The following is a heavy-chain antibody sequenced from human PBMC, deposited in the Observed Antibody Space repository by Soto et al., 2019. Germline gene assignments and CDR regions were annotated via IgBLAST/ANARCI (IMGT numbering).Heavy chain of an antibody. J-gene: IGHJ4*02. V-gene: IGHV4-59*08. CDR3: AAFRHRGYGDDYFDY. CDR2: IYYSGST. D-gene: IGHD4-17*01. Sequence: SETLSLTCTVSGGSISSYYWSWIRQPPGKGLEWIGYIYYSGSTNYNPSLKSRVTISVDTSKNQFSLKLSSVTAADTAVYYCAAFRHRGYGDDYFDYWGQGTLVTVSS. CDR1: GGSISSYY.